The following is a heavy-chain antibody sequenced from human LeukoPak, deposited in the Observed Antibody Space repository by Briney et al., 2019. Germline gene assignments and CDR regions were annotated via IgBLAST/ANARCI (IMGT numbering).Heavy chain of an antibody. CDR1: GGSISSYY. CDR3: VRPGQSSWWVYFNY. J-gene: IGHJ4*02. CDR2: IYTSGST. Sequence: PSETLSLTCTVSGGSISSYYWSWIRQPPGKGLEWIGYIYTSGSTNYNPSLKSRVTMSVDTSKNQFSLRLSSVTAADTAVYYCVRPGQSSWWVYFNYWGQGTVVTVSS. D-gene: IGHD2-15*01. V-gene: IGHV4-4*09.